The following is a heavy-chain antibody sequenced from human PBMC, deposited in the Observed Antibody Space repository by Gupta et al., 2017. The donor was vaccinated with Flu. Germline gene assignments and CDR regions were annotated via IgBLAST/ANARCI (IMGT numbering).Heavy chain of an antibody. J-gene: IGHJ3*02. V-gene: IGHV4-59*01. CDR2: IYYSGST. CDR1: GGSISSYY. CDR3: ATEIIPPMRGSSTYAFDI. D-gene: IGHD6-6*01. Sequence: QVQLQESGPGLVKPSETLSPTCTVSGGSISSYYWSWIRQPPGKGLEWIGYIYYSGSTNYNPSLKSRVTISVDTSKNQFSLKLSSVTAADTAVYYCATEIIPPMRGSSTYAFDIGGQGTMVTVSS.